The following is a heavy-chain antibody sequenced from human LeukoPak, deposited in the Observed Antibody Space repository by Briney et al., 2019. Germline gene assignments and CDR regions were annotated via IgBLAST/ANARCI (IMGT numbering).Heavy chain of an antibody. J-gene: IGHJ6*02. V-gene: IGHV4-59*08. Sequence: SETLSLTCTVSGGSVRGYYWSWIRQPPGKGLDWIGYVYYSGSTDYNPSLKSRVTISVDTSKNQFSLKLSSVTAADTAVYYCARHLGYQLRRGYYYVMDVWGPGTTVTVSS. CDR3: ARHLGYQLRRGYYYVMDV. D-gene: IGHD2-2*01. CDR1: GGSVRGYY. CDR2: VYYSGST.